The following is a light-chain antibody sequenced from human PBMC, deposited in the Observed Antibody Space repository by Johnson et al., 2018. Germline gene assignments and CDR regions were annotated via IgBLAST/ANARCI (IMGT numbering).Light chain of an antibody. CDR1: SSNIGNNY. V-gene: IGLV1-51*02. J-gene: IGLJ1*01. CDR2: ENN. CDR3: GTVESSLSAGNV. Sequence: QSVLTQPPSVSAAPGQKVTISCSGSSSNIGNNYVSWYQQLPVTAPKLLIYENNKRPSGIPDRFSGSKSCTSATLGITGLQTGDEADYYCGTVESSLSAGNVFGTGTKVTVL.